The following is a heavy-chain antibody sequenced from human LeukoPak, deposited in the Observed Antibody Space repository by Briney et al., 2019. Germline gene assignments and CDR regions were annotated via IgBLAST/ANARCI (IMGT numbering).Heavy chain of an antibody. CDR2: INPNSGGT. D-gene: IGHD6-13*01. CDR1: GYTFTGYY. CDR3: AREVAAAGKGDSAWFDP. V-gene: IGHV1-2*02. Sequence: ASVKVSCTASGYTFTGYYMHWVRQAPGQGLEWMGWINPNSGGTNYAQKFQGRVTMTRDTSISTAYMELSRLRSDDTAVYYCAREVAAAGKGDSAWFDPWGQGTLVTVSS. J-gene: IGHJ5*02.